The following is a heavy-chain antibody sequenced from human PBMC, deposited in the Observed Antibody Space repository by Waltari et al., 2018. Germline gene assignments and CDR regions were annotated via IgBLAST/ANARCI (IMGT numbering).Heavy chain of an antibody. CDR2: ISWNSGSI. J-gene: IGHJ4*02. D-gene: IGHD3-10*01. CDR1: GFTFDDYA. V-gene: IGHV3-9*01. Sequence: EVQLVESGGGLVQPGRSLRLSCAASGFTFDDYAMHWVRPAPGKGLEWVSGISWNSGSIGYADSVKGRFTISRDNAKNSLYLQMNSLRAEDTALYYCAKDLAFGTMVRGVLDYWGQGTLVTVSS. CDR3: AKDLAFGTMVRGVLDY.